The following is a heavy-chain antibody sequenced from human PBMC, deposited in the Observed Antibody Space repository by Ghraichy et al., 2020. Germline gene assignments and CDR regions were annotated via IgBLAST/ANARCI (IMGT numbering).Heavy chain of an antibody. D-gene: IGHD6-13*01. V-gene: IGHV4-39*01. CDR3: ARVFIAAAGFDY. CDR1: GGSISSSSYY. Sequence: SETLSLTCTVSGGSISSSSYYWGWIRQPPGKGLEWIGSIYYSGSTYYNPSLKSRVTISVDTSKNQFSLKLSSVTAADTAVYYCARVFIAAAGFDYWGQGTLVTVSS. J-gene: IGHJ4*02. CDR2: IYYSGST.